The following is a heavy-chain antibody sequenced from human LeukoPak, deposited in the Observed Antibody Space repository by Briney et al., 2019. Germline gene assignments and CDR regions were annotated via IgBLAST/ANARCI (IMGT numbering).Heavy chain of an antibody. D-gene: IGHD6-6*01. CDR3: ARRSPSLDWFDP. CDR1: SDSIISYF. Sequence: PSETLSLTCTVSSDSIISYFWSWIRRPPGKRLEWIGYIYYIGSTTYNPSLKSRVTMSVDTSKNQFSLKLSSVTAADTAVYYCARRSPSLDWFDPWGQGTLATVSS. V-gene: IGHV4-59*01. CDR2: IYYIGST. J-gene: IGHJ5*02.